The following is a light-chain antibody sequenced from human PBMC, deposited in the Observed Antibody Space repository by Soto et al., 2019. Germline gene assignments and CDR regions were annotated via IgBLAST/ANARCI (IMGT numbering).Light chain of an antibody. V-gene: IGKV1-5*01. Sequence: DIQMTQSPSTLPASVGDRVTITCRASQSVRSWLAWYQQKPGRAPKFLIYDASSLESGVPSRFSGSGSGTEFTLTISNLQPDDFATYYCQQYDNYPLTFGGGTKVEI. J-gene: IGKJ4*01. CDR3: QQYDNYPLT. CDR2: DAS. CDR1: QSVRSW.